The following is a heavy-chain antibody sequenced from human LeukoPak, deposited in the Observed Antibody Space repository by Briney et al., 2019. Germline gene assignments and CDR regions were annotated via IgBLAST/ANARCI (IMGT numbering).Heavy chain of an antibody. D-gene: IGHD3-10*01. CDR3: VRRPAMVRGSWFDP. J-gene: IGHJ5*02. Sequence: SETLSLTCTVSGGSISSGDYYWSWIRQPPGKGLEWIGYIYYSGSTYYNPSLKSRVTISVDTSKNQFSLKLSSVTAADTAVYYCVRRPAMVRGSWFDPWGQGTLVTVSS. V-gene: IGHV4-30-4*01. CDR2: IYYSGST. CDR1: GGSISSGDYY.